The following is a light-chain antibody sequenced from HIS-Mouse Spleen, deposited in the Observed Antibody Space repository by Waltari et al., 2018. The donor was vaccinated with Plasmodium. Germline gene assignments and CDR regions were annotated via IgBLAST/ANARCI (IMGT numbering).Light chain of an antibody. CDR1: TSPVGGYNY. V-gene: IGLV2-8*01. Sequence: QSALPQPPSASGSPGQSVTISCTGTTSPVGGYNYVSWYQQHPGKAPKLMIYEVSKRPSGVPDRFSGSKSGNTASLTVSGLQAEDEADYYCSSYAGSNNLVFGGGTKLTVL. CDR2: EVS. CDR3: SSYAGSNNLV. J-gene: IGLJ2*01.